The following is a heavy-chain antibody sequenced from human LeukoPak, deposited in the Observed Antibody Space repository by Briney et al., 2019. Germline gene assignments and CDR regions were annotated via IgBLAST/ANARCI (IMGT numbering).Heavy chain of an antibody. Sequence: PGGSLRLSCAASGFTFDDYAMHWVRQAPGKGLEWVSLISEDGGSTYYADSVKGRFTISRDNSKNSLYLQMSSLRTEDTALYYCAKDIYSEGSGYLDYWGQGTLVTVSS. V-gene: IGHV3-43*02. CDR2: ISEDGGST. J-gene: IGHJ4*02. CDR1: GFTFDDYA. CDR3: AKDIYSEGSGYLDY. D-gene: IGHD3-3*01.